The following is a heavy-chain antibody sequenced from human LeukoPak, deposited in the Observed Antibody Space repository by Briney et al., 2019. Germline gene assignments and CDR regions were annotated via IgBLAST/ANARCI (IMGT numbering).Heavy chain of an antibody. Sequence: GASVKVSCKASGGTVSSYAISWVRQAPGQGHEWMGGIIPIFGTANYAQRFQGRVTITADESTSTAYMELSSLRSEDTAVYYCARSYYYASSAYYSYYFDYWGQGTLVTVSS. D-gene: IGHD3-22*01. V-gene: IGHV1-69*13. CDR1: GGTVSSYA. CDR3: ARSYYYASSAYYSYYFDY. CDR2: IIPIFGTA. J-gene: IGHJ4*02.